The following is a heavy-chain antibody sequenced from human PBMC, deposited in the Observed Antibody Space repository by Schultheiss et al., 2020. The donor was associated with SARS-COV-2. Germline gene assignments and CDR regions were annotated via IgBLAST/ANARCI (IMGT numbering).Heavy chain of an antibody. D-gene: IGHD2/OR15-2a*01. V-gene: IGHV4-59*01. CDR1: GDSISDYY. CDR2: IYYNGHT. J-gene: IGHJ4*02. CDR3: ARTQYGTSPVFDY. Sequence: SETLSLTCSVSGDSISDYYWSWIWQPPGKGLEWIAYIYYNGHTVYTPSLKSRATISLDTSMNQFSLNLSSVTTADTAVYYCARTQYGTSPVFDYWGQGIVVTVSS.